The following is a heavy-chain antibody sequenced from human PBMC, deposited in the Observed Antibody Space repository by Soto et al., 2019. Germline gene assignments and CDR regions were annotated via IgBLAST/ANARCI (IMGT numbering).Heavy chain of an antibody. CDR3: ARWKYQLLVSANWFDP. CDR2: IYYSGST. Sequence: PSETLALTWTVSGGSISSSRYYWGWIRQPPGKGLEWIGSIYYSGSTYYNPSLKSRVTISVDTSKNQFSLKLSSVTAADTAVYYCARWKYQLLVSANWFDPWGQGTLVTVSS. J-gene: IGHJ5*02. D-gene: IGHD2-2*01. CDR1: GGSISSSRYY. V-gene: IGHV4-39*01.